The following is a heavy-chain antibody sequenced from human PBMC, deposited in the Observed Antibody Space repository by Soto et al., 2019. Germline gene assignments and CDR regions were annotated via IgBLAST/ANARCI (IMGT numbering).Heavy chain of an antibody. CDR2: ISAYNGNT. Sequence: QVQLVQSGAEVKKPGPSVRASCKASGYTFTSYGISWVRQAPGQGLEWMGWISAYNGNTNYAQKLQGRVTMTTDTSTSTAYMELRSLRSDDTVVYYCARSIIAAAGGEFDYWGQGTLVTVSS. CDR1: GYTFTSYG. D-gene: IGHD6-13*01. J-gene: IGHJ4*02. V-gene: IGHV1-18*01. CDR3: ARSIIAAAGGEFDY.